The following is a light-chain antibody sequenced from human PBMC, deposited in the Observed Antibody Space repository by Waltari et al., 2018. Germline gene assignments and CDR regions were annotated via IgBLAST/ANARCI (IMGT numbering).Light chain of an antibody. J-gene: IGLJ2*01. CDR3: QSYDSSLSGSRV. CDR1: SSNIGAGSD. Sequence: QSVLTQPHSVSVAPGQRVTISCTGSSSNIGAGSDVHWYQQPPGTAPKLLMYGNNNRPSGVPDRFSGSKSGTSASLAITGLQAEDEADYYCQSYDSSLSGSRVFGGGTKLTVL. CDR2: GNN. V-gene: IGLV1-40*01.